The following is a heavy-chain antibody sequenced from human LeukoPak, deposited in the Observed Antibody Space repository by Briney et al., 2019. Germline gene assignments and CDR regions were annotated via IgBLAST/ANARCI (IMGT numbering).Heavy chain of an antibody. CDR1: GYTFTSYD. CDR3: AKSRSRYCSSTSCYFGVFDP. J-gene: IGHJ5*02. V-gene: IGHV1-8*01. CDR2: MNPNSGNT. D-gene: IGHD2-2*01. Sequence: ASVKVSCKASGYTFTSYDINWVRQATGQGLEWMGWMNPNSGNTGYVQKFQGRVTMTRNTSISTAYMELSSLRSEDTAVYYCAKSRSRYCSSTSCYFGVFDPWGQGTLVTVSS.